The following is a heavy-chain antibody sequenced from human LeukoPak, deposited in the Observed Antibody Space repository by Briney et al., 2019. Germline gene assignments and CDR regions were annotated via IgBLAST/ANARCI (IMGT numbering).Heavy chain of an antibody. CDR1: GFTVSSNY. CDR3: ARVPTYYYDSSGLYFDY. CDR2: IYSGGST. J-gene: IGHJ4*02. Sequence: GGSLRLSCAASGFTVSSNYMSWVRQAPGKGLEWVSVIYSGGSTYYADSVKGRFTISRDNSKNTLYLQMNSLRAEDTAVYYCARVPTYYYDSSGLYFDYWGQGTLVTVSS. V-gene: IGHV3-66*01. D-gene: IGHD3-22*01.